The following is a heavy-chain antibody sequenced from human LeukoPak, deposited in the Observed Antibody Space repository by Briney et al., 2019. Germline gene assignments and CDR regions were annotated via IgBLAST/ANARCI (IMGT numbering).Heavy chain of an antibody. CDR3: ARAYCSSTSCFASFDP. D-gene: IGHD2-2*01. Sequence: ASVKVSCKASGYTFTSYGISWLRQAPGQGLEWMGWISAYNGNTNYAQKLQGRVTMTTDTSTSTAYMELRSLRSDDTAVYYCARAYCSSTSCFASFDPWGQGTLVTVSS. CDR2: ISAYNGNT. J-gene: IGHJ5*02. CDR1: GYTFTSYG. V-gene: IGHV1-18*01.